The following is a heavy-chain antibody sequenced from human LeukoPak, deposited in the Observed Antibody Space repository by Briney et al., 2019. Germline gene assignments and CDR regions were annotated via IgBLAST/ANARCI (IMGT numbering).Heavy chain of an antibody. J-gene: IGHJ6*03. D-gene: IGHD2-15*01. CDR3: AREVTMVVMGQNSYYFYMDV. Sequence: ASAKVSCKASGYTFTDYGIAWVRQAPGQGLEWMGWTSPFNGNTNSARWLQGRVTMTTDTSTSTAYMELRSLTSDDTAVYYCAREVTMVVMGQNSYYFYMDVWGKGTTVTVSS. CDR2: TSPFNGNT. CDR1: GYTFTDYG. V-gene: IGHV1-18*01.